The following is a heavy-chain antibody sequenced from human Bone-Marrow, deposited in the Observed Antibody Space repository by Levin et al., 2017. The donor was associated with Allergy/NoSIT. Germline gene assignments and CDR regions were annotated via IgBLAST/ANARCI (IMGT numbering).Heavy chain of an antibody. D-gene: IGHD5-12*01. CDR3: ATGGLSQWLPGY. CDR1: GGSISGSSYY. Sequence: PSETLSLTCTVSGGSISGSSYYWGWIRQPPGKGLEWIGSIYSSGSTYYSPSLKSRVTISLDTSKSQFSLKLSSVAAADTAIYYCATGGLSQWLPGYWGQGTLVTVSS. CDR2: IYSSGST. V-gene: IGHV4-39*07. J-gene: IGHJ4*02.